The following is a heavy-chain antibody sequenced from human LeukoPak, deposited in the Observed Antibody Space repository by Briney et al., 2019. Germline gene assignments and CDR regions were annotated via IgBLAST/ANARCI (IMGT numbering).Heavy chain of an antibody. CDR1: GFTFSSYS. V-gene: IGHV3-21*01. D-gene: IGHD2-2*01. CDR3: ARDRWVVPAAMPGYYYYYGMDV. CDR2: ISSSSSYI. Sequence: GGSLRLSCAASGFTFSSYSMNWVRQAPGKGLEWVSSISSSSSYIYYAGSVKGRFTISRDNAKNSLYLQMNSLRAEDTAVYYCARDRWVVPAAMPGYYYYYGMDVWGQGTTVTVSS. J-gene: IGHJ6*02.